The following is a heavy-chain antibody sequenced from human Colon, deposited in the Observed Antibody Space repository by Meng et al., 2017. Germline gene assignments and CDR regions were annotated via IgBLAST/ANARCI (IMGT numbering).Heavy chain of an antibody. CDR3: AREGSDSYIDH. V-gene: IGHV7-4-1*02. D-gene: IGHD1-26*01. Sequence: QVQLVQSGSELKKPGASVKTSCKASGYSFRPYAINWVRHIPGQGLQWMGWINMYTAEPSYVEGFTGRFVFSLDISATTAYLEINSLRPDDTAVYYCAREGSDSYIDHWGQGTLVTVSS. CDR2: INMYTAEP. J-gene: IGHJ4*02. CDR1: GYSFRPYA.